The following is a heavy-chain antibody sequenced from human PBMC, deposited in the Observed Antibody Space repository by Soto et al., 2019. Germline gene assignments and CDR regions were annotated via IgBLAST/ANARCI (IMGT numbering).Heavy chain of an antibody. D-gene: IGHD1-1*01. CDR2: ISGSGGVS. CDR3: ARTDGDYFYNHMGV. J-gene: IGHJ6*03. CDR1: GFTFSRYV. Sequence: EVQLLESGGGLVQPGGSLTLSCEGSGFTFSRYVMSWVRQAPGQGLEWVSVISGSGGVSYYAGSVKGGITTSGDNSKNRLYLEMKSLGAGDTAVYYCARTDGDYFYNHMGVWGKGITVTVSS. V-gene: IGHV3-23*01.